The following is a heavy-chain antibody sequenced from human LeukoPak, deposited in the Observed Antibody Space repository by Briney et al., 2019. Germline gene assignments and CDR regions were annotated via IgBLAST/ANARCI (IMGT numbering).Heavy chain of an antibody. Sequence: SETLSLTCTVSGGPISGSCGSWIRQPPGKGLEWIGYIHYTGSGKYNPSLKSRVTPSVDTSKNQLSLRLTSVTAADTAMYYCTRAGPRDYSGCDLWGQATMVTVSS. V-gene: IGHV4-59*01. CDR1: GGPISGSC. CDR3: TRAGPRDYSGCDL. D-gene: IGHD5-12*01. CDR2: IHYTGSG. J-gene: IGHJ3*01.